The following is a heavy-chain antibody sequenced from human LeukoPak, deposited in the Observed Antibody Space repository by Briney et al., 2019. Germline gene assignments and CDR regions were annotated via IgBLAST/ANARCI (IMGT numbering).Heavy chain of an antibody. J-gene: IGHJ4*02. Sequence: QAGGSLRLSCAASGFTVSSNYMSWVRQAPGKGLEWVSVIYSGGSTYYADSVKGRFTISRDNSKNTLYLQMNILRAEDTAVYYCARGIVRGVIDFRDYWGQGTLVTVSS. CDR3: ARGIVRGVIDFRDY. V-gene: IGHV3-66*02. CDR1: GFTVSSNY. CDR2: IYSGGST. D-gene: IGHD3-10*01.